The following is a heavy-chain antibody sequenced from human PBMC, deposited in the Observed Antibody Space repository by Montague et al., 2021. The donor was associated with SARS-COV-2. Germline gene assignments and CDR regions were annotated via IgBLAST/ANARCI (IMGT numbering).Heavy chain of an antibody. Sequence: SLRLSCAASGFTFSSYAMHWVRQAPGKGLEWVAVISYDGSNKYYADSVKGRFTISRDNSKTTLYLQMNSLRAEDTAVYYCATTQRPFTNYYYYGMDVWGQGTTVTVSS. D-gene: IGHD6-25*01. CDR3: ATTQRPFTNYYYYGMDV. CDR1: GFTFSSYA. CDR2: ISYDGSNK. V-gene: IGHV3-30*04. J-gene: IGHJ6*02.